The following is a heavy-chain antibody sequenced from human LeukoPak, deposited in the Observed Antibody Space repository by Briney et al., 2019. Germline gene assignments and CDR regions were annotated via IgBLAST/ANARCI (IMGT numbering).Heavy chain of an antibody. V-gene: IGHV7-4-1*02. Sequence: ASVKVSCKASGYTFTNYAMNWVRQAPGQGLEWMGWINTNTGNPTYAQGFTGRFVFSLDTSVSTAYLQISSLKAEDTAVYYCARFMVRGVLINWFDPWGQGNLVTVSS. CDR3: ARFMVRGVLINWFDP. CDR1: GYTFTNYA. J-gene: IGHJ5*02. D-gene: IGHD3-10*01. CDR2: INTNTGNP.